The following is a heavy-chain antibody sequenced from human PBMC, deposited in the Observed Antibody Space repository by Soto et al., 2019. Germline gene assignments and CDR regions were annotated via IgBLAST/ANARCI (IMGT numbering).Heavy chain of an antibody. CDR2: ISYDGSNK. V-gene: IGHV3-30-3*01. J-gene: IGHJ4*02. Sequence: QVQLVESGGGVVQPGRSLRLSCAASGFTFSSYAMHWVRQAPGKGLEWVAVISYDGSNKYYADSVKGRFTISRDNSKNTLYRQVTRLRVEDTAMYYWARDPMGRYYGSGSYYFDYWGQGTLVTVSS. D-gene: IGHD3-10*01. CDR1: GFTFSSYA. CDR3: ARDPMGRYYGSGSYYFDY.